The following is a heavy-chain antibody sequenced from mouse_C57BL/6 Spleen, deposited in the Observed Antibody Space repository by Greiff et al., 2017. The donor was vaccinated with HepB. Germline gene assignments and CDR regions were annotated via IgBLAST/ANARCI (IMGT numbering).Heavy chain of an antibody. CDR1: GYSITSGYY. CDR2: ISYDGSN. V-gene: IGHV3-6*01. D-gene: IGHD2-2*01. Sequence: EVKLVESGPGLVKPSQSLSLTCSVTGYSITSGYYWNWIRQFPGNKLEWMGYISYDGSNNYNPSLKNRISITRDTSKNQFFLKLNSVTTEDTATYYCAKKRGYGYDGGFFDYWGQGTTLTVSS. J-gene: IGHJ2*01. CDR3: AKKRGYGYDGGFFDY.